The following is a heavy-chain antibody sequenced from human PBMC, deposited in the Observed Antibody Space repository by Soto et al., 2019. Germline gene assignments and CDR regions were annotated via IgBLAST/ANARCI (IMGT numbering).Heavy chain of an antibody. Sequence: ASVKVSCKASGYTFTSYGISWVRQAPGQGLEWMGWISAYNGNTNYAQKLQGRVTMTTDTSTSTAYMELRSLRSDDTAVYYCARVGEKLLYCSSTSCYYYYYMDVWGKGTTVTVSS. V-gene: IGHV1-18*01. J-gene: IGHJ6*03. CDR3: ARVGEKLLYCSSTSCYYYYYMDV. CDR2: ISAYNGNT. D-gene: IGHD2-2*01. CDR1: GYTFTSYG.